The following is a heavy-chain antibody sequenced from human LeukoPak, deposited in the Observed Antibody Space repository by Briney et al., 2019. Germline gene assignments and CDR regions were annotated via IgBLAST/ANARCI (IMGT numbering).Heavy chain of an antibody. CDR2: INPNSGGS. CDR3: ARDSDFGCSGSRCYSWVY. Sequence: ASVKVSCKASGYTFTAYYVHWVRQAPGQGLEWMGRINPNSGGSNFAQKFQGRVTMTRDTSISTVYMELSSLRSDDTAVYYCARDSDFGCSGSRCYSWVYWGQGTLVTVSS. V-gene: IGHV1-2*06. J-gene: IGHJ4*02. CDR1: GYTFTAYY. D-gene: IGHD2-15*01.